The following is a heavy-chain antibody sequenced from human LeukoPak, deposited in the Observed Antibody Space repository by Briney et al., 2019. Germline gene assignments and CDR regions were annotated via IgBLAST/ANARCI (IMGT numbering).Heavy chain of an antibody. V-gene: IGHV3-33*01. J-gene: IGHJ4*02. Sequence: PGRSLRLSCAASGFTFNTYGIHWVRQAPGKGLEWVAVIWYDGSDKYYADSVKGRFTISRDNSKNTLYLQMNSLRAEDTAVYYCARDKDYGETLDYWGQGTLVTVSS. CDR1: GFTFNTYG. CDR3: ARDKDYGETLDY. CDR2: IWYDGSDK. D-gene: IGHD4-17*01.